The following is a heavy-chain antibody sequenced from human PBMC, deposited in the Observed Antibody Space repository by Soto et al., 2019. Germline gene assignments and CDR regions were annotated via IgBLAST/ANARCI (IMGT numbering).Heavy chain of an antibody. Sequence: QVQLVQSGAEVKKPGSSVKVSCKASGGTFSTSAISWVRQAPGQGLEWVGGILPVFPTPDYAQNFQGRVTITADEPTTPAYLEMTSLRADDTAVYFCARDKDRLQLGVNYSYILDVWCQGTAITVSS. J-gene: IGHJ6*02. CDR1: GGTFSTSA. CDR2: ILPVFPTP. CDR3: ARDKDRLQLGVNYSYILDV. D-gene: IGHD1-1*01. V-gene: IGHV1-69*12.